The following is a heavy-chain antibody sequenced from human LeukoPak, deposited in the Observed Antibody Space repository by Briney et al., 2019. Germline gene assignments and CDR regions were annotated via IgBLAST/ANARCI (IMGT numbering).Heavy chain of an antibody. CDR1: GFIFSRYG. CDR2: ITVDETNK. CDR3: AKDSVQLWLYDY. V-gene: IGHV3-30*12. Sequence: TGRSLRLSCAASGFIFSRYGKNWARQAPGKGREWVADITVDETNKNYAGSGKGRFTISRDNSKNTLYLQMNSLRAKDKAVYYCAKDSVQLWLYDYWGQGTLVSVSS. J-gene: IGHJ4*02. D-gene: IGHD5-18*01.